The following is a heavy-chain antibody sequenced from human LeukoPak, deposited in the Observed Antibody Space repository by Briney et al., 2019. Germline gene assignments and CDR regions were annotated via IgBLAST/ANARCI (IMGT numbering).Heavy chain of an antibody. J-gene: IGHJ4*02. Sequence: AGGSLRLSCAASGFTFSGSAMHWVRQASGKGLEWVGRIRSKPNSYATAYAASVKGRFTISRDDSKNTAYLQMNSLKAEDTAVYYCTRLPTMIGSSGSHLGYWGQGTLVTVSS. CDR2: IRSKPNSYAT. V-gene: IGHV3-73*01. CDR1: GFTFSGSA. CDR3: TRLPTMIGSSGSHLGY. D-gene: IGHD3-22*01.